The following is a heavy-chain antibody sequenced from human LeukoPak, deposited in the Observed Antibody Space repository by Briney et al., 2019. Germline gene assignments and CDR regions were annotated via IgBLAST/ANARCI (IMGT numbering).Heavy chain of an antibody. CDR2: ISSSSSYI. V-gene: IGHV3-21*01. CDR3: ARERPYYDFWCGYSYY. Sequence: PGGSLRLSWAASGFTFSSYSMNWVRQAQGKGLEWVSSISSSSSYIYYADSVKGRFTISRDNAKNSLYLQMNSLRAEDTAVYYCARERPYYDFWCGYSYYRGQGTLVTVSS. D-gene: IGHD3-3*01. J-gene: IGHJ4*02. CDR1: GFTFSSYS.